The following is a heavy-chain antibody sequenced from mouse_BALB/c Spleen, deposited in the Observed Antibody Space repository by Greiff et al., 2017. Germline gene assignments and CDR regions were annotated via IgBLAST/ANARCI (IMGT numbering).Heavy chain of an antibody. Sequence: QVQLKESGPGLVAPSQSLSITCTVSGFSLTSYGVHWVRQPPGKGLEWLGVIWAGGSTNYNSDLMSRLSTSKDNSKSQVFLKMNSLQTDDTAMYYWARAGGSSYDYAMDYWGQGTSVTVSS. CDR2: IWAGGST. CDR3: ARAGGSSYDYAMDY. J-gene: IGHJ4*01. CDR1: GFSLTSYG. D-gene: IGHD1-1*01. V-gene: IGHV2-9*02.